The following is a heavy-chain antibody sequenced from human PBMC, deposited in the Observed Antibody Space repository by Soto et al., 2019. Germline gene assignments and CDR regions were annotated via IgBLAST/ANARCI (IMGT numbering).Heavy chain of an antibody. J-gene: IGHJ5*02. CDR3: ATDLYPWGLSWSYYNHNWFYP. V-gene: IGHV3-23*01. CDR1: GFTFSNYV. D-gene: IGHD3-10*01. CDR2: ISGSGGAT. Sequence: PGGSLRLSCAASGFTFSNYVMSWVRQAPGTGLEWVSSISGSGGATYYADFVKGRFTISRDNSQNTLYLQMNSLRAEDTAVYYCATDLYPWGLSWSYYNHNWFYPWGKGTLVPVSA.